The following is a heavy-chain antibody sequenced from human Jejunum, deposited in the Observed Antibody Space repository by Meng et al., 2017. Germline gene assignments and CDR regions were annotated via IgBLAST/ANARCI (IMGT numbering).Heavy chain of an antibody. CDR1: GGSLKDFY. V-gene: IGHV4-34*01. CDR3: ARALGAYGDSGFAY. Sequence: QVQLQQWGAGLLQPSGTLSLTCAVSGGSLKDFYWNWIRQPPGKGLEWIGEISHSGSTNYNPSLKSRVTISVDRSQNQLSLKLTSVSGTDTAVYFCARALGAYGDSGFAYWGQGALVTVSS. D-gene: IGHD4-17*01. J-gene: IGHJ4*02. CDR2: ISHSGST.